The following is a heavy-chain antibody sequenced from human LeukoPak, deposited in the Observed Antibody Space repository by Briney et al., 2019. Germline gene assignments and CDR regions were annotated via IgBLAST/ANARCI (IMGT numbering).Heavy chain of an antibody. CDR3: ARWVSSSWYPVRARHCYFDY. Sequence: GGSLRLSCAASGFTVSNYYMSWIRQAPGKGLEWVSYISSSGSTIYYADSVKGRFTISRDNAKNSLYLQMNSLRAEDTAVYYCARWVSSSWYPVRARHCYFDYWGQGTLVTVSS. CDR2: ISSSGSTI. CDR1: GFTVSNYY. V-gene: IGHV3-11*01. D-gene: IGHD6-13*01. J-gene: IGHJ4*02.